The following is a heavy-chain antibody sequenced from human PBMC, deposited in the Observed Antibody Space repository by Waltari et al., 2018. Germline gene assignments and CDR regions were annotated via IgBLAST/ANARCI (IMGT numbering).Heavy chain of an antibody. CDR1: GYTFTSYD. J-gene: IGHJ5*02. Sequence: QVQLVQSGAEVKKPGASVQVSCTASGYTFTSYDINWVRQATGQGLEWMGWRDPNSVNKSYAQKCQGRVTMTRNTSISTAYMELGSLRAEYTAVYYCATARWLLWYSWFDPWGQGTLVTVSS. D-gene: IGHD3-3*01. CDR2: RDPNSVNK. V-gene: IGHV1-8*01. CDR3: ATARWLLWYSWFDP.